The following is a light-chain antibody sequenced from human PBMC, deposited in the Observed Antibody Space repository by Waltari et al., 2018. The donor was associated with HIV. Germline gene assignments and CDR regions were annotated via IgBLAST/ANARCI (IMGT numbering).Light chain of an antibody. V-gene: IGLV1-44*01. CDR2: SND. Sequence: QSVLTQPPSVSGTPGQNVTIPCSGSSSNIRSNILNWYQQLPGAAPKLLIYSNDQRPSGVPDRFSGSKSGTSASLAISGLQSADEADYYCAAWDDSLNGMFGGGTRLTVL. J-gene: IGLJ3*02. CDR1: SSNIRSNI. CDR3: AAWDDSLNGM.